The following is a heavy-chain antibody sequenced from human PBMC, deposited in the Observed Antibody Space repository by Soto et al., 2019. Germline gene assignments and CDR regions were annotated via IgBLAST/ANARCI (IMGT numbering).Heavy chain of an antibody. CDR2: VSASGSIT. V-gene: IGHV3-23*01. CDR3: AKGDCSGGRCYRGFDY. Sequence: EVQVLESGGGLVQPGGSLRLSCAASGFTFSSYDMSWVRQAPGKGLEWVSGVSASGSITSYADSAKGRFTISRDNAKNTVFLQMSNLRSEDTAVYFCAKGDCSGGRCYRGFDYWGQGTLVTVSS. J-gene: IGHJ4*02. CDR1: GFTFSSYD. D-gene: IGHD2-15*01.